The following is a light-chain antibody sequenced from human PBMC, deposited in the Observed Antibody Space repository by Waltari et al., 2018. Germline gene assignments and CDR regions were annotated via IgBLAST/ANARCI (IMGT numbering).Light chain of an antibody. Sequence: QSALTQPASVSGSPGQSTTISCTGTSSDVGAYNYVSWYQQHPGRAPKIMIYDVNNRPSGVSSRFSGSKSGNTASLTISGLQAEDEGDYYCSSYTSSSTWVFGGGTKLTVL. CDR2: DVN. J-gene: IGLJ3*02. CDR3: SSYTSSSTWV. V-gene: IGLV2-14*03. CDR1: SSDVGAYNY.